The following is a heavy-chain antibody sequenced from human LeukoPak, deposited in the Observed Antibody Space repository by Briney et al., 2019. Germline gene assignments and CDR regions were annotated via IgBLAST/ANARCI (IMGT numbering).Heavy chain of an antibody. CDR3: ATSPSGSYYYYFDY. D-gene: IGHD1-26*01. V-gene: IGHV3-30*02. CDR1: GFTFSSYG. J-gene: IGHJ4*02. Sequence: GGSLRLSCAASGFTFSSYGMHWVRQAPGKGLEGVAFIWYDGSNKYYADSVKGRFTISRDNSKNTLYLQMNSLRAADTAVYYCATSPSGSYYYYFDYWGQGTLVTVSS. CDR2: IWYDGSNK.